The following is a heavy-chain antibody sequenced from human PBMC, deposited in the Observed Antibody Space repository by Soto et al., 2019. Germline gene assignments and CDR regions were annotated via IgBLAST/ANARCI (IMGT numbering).Heavy chain of an antibody. V-gene: IGHV3-30*18. CDR3: AKCDYYYYYGMDV. CDR1: GFTFSSYG. J-gene: IGHJ6*02. CDR2: ISYDGSNK. Sequence: GGSLRLSCAASGFTFSSYGMHWVRQAPGKGLEWVAVISYDGSNKYYADSVKGRFTNSRDNSKNTLYLQINSLRAEDKAVYYCAKCDYYYYYGMDVWGQGTTVTVSS.